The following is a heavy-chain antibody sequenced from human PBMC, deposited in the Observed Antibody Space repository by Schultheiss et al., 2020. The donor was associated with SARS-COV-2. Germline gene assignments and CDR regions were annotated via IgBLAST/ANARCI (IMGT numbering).Heavy chain of an antibody. J-gene: IGHJ4*02. CDR2: MNPNSGNT. V-gene: IGHV1-8*02. Sequence: ASVKVSSKASGYTFTSYATHWVRQAPGQGLEWMGWMNPNSGNTGYAQKFQGRVTMTRNTSISTAYMELSSLRSDDTAVYYCARSPVAARSKSDYWGQGTLVTVSS. CDR3: ARSPVAARSKSDY. D-gene: IGHD6-6*01. CDR1: GYTFTSYA.